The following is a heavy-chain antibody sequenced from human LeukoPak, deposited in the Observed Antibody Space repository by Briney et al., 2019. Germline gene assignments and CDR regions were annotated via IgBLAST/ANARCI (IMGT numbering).Heavy chain of an antibody. CDR2: TYYRSKWYN. Sequence: SQTLSLTCAISGDSVSSNSAAWNWIRQSPSRGLEWLGRTYYRSKWYNDYAVSVKSRITINPDTSKNQFSLQLYSVTPEDTAVYYCARDSLTYSSGWSPIYYYYYGMDVWGQGTTVTVSS. V-gene: IGHV6-1*01. J-gene: IGHJ6*02. CDR1: GDSVSSNSAA. CDR3: ARDSLTYSSGWSPIYYYYYGMDV. D-gene: IGHD6-19*01.